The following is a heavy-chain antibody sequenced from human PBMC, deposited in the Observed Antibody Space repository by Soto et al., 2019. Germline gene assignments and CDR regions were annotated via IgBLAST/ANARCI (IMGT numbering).Heavy chain of an antibody. D-gene: IGHD2-15*01. J-gene: IGHJ4*02. CDR3: ARESGYCSGGSCYQYFDY. Sequence: GGSLRLSCAASGFTFGSYAMHWVRQAPGKGLEWVAVISYDGSNKYYADSVKGRFTISRDNSKNTLYLQMNSLRAEDTAVYYCARESGYCSGGSCYQYFDYWGQGTLVTVS. CDR1: GFTFGSYA. CDR2: ISYDGSNK. V-gene: IGHV3-30-3*01.